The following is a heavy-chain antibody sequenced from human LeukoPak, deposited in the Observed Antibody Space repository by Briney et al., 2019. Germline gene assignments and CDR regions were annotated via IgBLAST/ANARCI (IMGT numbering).Heavy chain of an antibody. D-gene: IGHD1-26*01. V-gene: IGHV3-9*01. Sequence: GGSLRLSCAASGFTFDDYAMHWVRQAPGKGLEWVSGISWNSGSIGYADSVKGRFTISRDNAKNSLYLQMNSLRAEDTALYYCAKIASRGSDYPGDYWGQGTLVTVSS. CDR1: GFTFDDYA. CDR3: AKIASRGSDYPGDY. J-gene: IGHJ4*02. CDR2: ISWNSGSI.